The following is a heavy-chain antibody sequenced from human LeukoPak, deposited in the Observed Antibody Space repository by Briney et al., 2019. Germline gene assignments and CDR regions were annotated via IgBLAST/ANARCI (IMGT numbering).Heavy chain of an antibody. CDR3: AKDRLLNCRGDCYIFDY. V-gene: IGHV3-30*02. J-gene: IGHJ4*02. CDR2: IRYDGSNK. Sequence: GGSLRLSCAASGFTFSSYGMHWVRQAPGRGLEWVAFIRYDGSNKYYADSVKGRFTISRDNSKNTLYLQMNSLRPDDTAVYYCAKDRLLNCRGDCYIFDYWGQGTVVTVSS. D-gene: IGHD2-21*02. CDR1: GFTFSSYG.